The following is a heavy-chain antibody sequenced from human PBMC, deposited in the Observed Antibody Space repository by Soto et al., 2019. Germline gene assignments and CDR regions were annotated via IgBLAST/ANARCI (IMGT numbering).Heavy chain of an antibody. CDR2: ISHDGSDK. CDR1: GLTFNNYA. J-gene: IGHJ4*02. CDR3: ARERLYSEFDL. V-gene: IGHV3-30-3*01. D-gene: IGHD4-4*01. Sequence: QGQLVESGGGVVQPGRSLRLSCAASGLTFNNYAMHWVRQAPGKGLEWVAVISHDGSDKYYADSVKGRFTISRDNSKNTLYLQMNSLRVEDTAVFYCARERLYSEFDLWGQGTLVTVSS.